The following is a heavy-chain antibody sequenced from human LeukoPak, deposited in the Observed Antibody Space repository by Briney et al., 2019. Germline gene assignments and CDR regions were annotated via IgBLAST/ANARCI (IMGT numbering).Heavy chain of an antibody. D-gene: IGHD3-10*01. V-gene: IGHV3-21*01. CDR2: ISGSGSST. CDR1: GFTFSSYA. Sequence: SGGSLRLSCAASGFTFSSYAMHWVRQAPGKGLEWVSAISGSGSSTYHADSVKGRFTISRDNAKNSLYLQMNSLRAEDTAVYYCARDEVARVGDAFDIWGQGTMVTVSS. J-gene: IGHJ3*02. CDR3: ARDEVARVGDAFDI.